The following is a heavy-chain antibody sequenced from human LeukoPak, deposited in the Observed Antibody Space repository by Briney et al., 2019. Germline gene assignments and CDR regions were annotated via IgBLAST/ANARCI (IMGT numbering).Heavy chain of an antibody. CDR3: ARDTYSSGWYRFKYFQH. Sequence: KPSETLSLTCAVYGGSFSGYYWSWIRQPPGKGLEWIGEINHSGSTNYNPSLKSRVTISVDTSKNQFSLKLSSVTAADTAVYYCARDTYSSGWYRFKYFQHWGQGTLVTVSS. V-gene: IGHV4-34*01. J-gene: IGHJ1*01. D-gene: IGHD6-19*01. CDR1: GGSFSGYY. CDR2: INHSGST.